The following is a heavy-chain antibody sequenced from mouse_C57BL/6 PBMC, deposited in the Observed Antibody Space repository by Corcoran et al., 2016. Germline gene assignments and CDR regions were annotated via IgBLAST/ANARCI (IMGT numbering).Heavy chain of an antibody. J-gene: IGHJ2*01. D-gene: IGHD2-5*01. V-gene: IGHV1-80*01. Sequence: QVQLQQSGAELVKPGASVKISCKASGYAFSSYWMNWVKQRPGKGLEWIGQIYPGDGDTNYNGKFKGKATLTADKSSSTAYMQLSSLTSEDSAVYFCARSGSNPYFDYWGQGTTLTVSS. CDR3: ARSGSNPYFDY. CDR1: GYAFSSYW. CDR2: IYPGDGDT.